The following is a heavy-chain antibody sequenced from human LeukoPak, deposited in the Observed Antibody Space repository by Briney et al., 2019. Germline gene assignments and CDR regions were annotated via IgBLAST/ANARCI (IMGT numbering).Heavy chain of an antibody. CDR2: IIPIFGTA. J-gene: IGHJ3*02. Sequence: GASVKVSCKASGGTFSSYAISWVRQAPGQGLEWMGGIIPIFGTANYAQKFQGRVTITADKSTSTAYMELSSLRSEDTAVYYCARGVGAAAEYAFDIWGQGTMVTVSS. D-gene: IGHD6-13*01. V-gene: IGHV1-69*06. CDR3: ARGVGAAAEYAFDI. CDR1: GGTFSSYA.